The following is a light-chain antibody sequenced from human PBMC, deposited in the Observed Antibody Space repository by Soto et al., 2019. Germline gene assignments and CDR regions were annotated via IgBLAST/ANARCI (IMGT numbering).Light chain of an antibody. Sequence: QSALTQPASVSGSPGQSITISCTGTSSDVGGYIYVSWHQQHPGTAPKLMIYDVTIRTSGVSHRFSGSKSGNTASLTISNIQAEDEADYYCSSFTSSNTLLFGGGTKLTVL. CDR2: DVT. V-gene: IGLV2-14*03. CDR3: SSFTSSNTLL. CDR1: SSDVGGYIY. J-gene: IGLJ2*01.